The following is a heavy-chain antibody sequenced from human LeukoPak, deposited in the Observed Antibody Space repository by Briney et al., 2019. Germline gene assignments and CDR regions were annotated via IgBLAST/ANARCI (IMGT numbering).Heavy chain of an antibody. CDR1: GFTVSNNY. CDR3: ARSTVTTAEFDY. Sequence: GGSLRLSCAASGFTVSNNYMSWVRQAPGKGLEWVSVIYSGGNTYYADSVKGRFTISRDNFKNTLYLQMNSLRAEDTAVYYCARSTVTTAEFDYWGQGTLVTVSS. V-gene: IGHV3-66*01. D-gene: IGHD4-17*01. CDR2: IYSGGNT. J-gene: IGHJ4*02.